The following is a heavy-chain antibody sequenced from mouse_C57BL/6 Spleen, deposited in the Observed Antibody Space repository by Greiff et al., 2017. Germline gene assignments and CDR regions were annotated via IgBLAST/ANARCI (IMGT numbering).Heavy chain of an antibody. CDR2: ISDGGSYT. CDR1: GFTFSSYA. J-gene: IGHJ1*03. V-gene: IGHV5-4*01. D-gene: IGHD1-1*01. CDR3: VRDTVGSSYWYFDV. Sequence: EVQLVESGGGLVKPGGSLKLSCAASGFTFSSYAMSWVRQTPEKRLEWVATISDGGSYTYYPDNVKGRFTISRDNAKNNLYLQMSHLKSEDTAMYYCVRDTVGSSYWYFDVWGTGTTVTVSS.